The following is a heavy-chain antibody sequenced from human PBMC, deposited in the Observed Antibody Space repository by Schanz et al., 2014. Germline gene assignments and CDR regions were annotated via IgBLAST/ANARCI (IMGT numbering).Heavy chain of an antibody. CDR2: IWYDGSNK. CDR3: ARDGDFDY. CDR1: GFSFSGSG. V-gene: IGHV3-33*01. Sequence: QVQLVESGGGVVQPGRSLRLSCAASGFSFSGSGMHWVRQAPGKGLEWVAIIWYDGSNKYYADSVKGRFTISRDNSKNTLFLQMSSLRAEDTAVYYCARDGDFDYWGQGTLVTVSS. J-gene: IGHJ4*02.